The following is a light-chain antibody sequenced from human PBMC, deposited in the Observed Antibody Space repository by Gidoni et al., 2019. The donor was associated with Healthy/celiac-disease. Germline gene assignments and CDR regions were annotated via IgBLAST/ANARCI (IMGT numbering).Light chain of an antibody. Sequence: EIVLTQSPGTLSLSPGERATLSCRASQSVSSSYLAWYQQTPGKAPRLLIYGASSRATGIPDRFSGSGSGTDFTLTISRLEPEDFAVYYCQQYGSSPPTFGPGTKVDIK. V-gene: IGKV3-20*01. CDR3: QQYGSSPPT. CDR2: GAS. J-gene: IGKJ3*01. CDR1: QSVSSSY.